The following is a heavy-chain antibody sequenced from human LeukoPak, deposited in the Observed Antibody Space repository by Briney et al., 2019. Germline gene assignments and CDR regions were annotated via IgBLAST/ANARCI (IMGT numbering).Heavy chain of an antibody. J-gene: IGHJ4*02. V-gene: IGHV3-74*01. CDR2: INTDGSNT. Sequence: GGSLRLSCAASGFTFSRFWMHWVRQAPGKGLVWVSRINTDGSNTIYADSVRGRFTISRDNAKNTLYLQMNSLRAEDTAVYYCARDQSIAGPTTADYWGQGTLVTVSS. CDR3: ARDQSIAGPTTADY. CDR1: GFTFSRFW. D-gene: IGHD1-26*01.